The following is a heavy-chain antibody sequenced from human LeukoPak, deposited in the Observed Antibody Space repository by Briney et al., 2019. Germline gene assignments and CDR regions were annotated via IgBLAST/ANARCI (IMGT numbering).Heavy chain of an antibody. V-gene: IGHV3-21*01. CDR2: ISSSSTYM. D-gene: IGHD1-14*01. CDR1: GFTFSTYS. Sequence: PGGSLRLSCAASGFTFSTYSMNWVRQAPGKGREWVSSISSSSTYMYYADSVKGRFTISRDNAKNSLYLQMNSLRAEDTAVYYCARAPDVIGGFDYWGQGTLVTVSS. J-gene: IGHJ4*02. CDR3: ARAPDVIGGFDY.